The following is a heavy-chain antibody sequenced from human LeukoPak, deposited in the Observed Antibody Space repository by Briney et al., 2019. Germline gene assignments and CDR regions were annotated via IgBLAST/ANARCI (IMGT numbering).Heavy chain of an antibody. CDR1: GGSISSYY. D-gene: IGHD3-16*01. Sequence: PSETLSLTCTVSGGSISSYYWSWIRQPAGKGLEWIGRIYTSGSTNYNPSLKSRVTMSVDTSKNQFSLKLSSVTAADTAVYYCARDKEDDYVWESTTNWYFDLWGRGTLVTVSS. CDR3: ARDKEDDYVWESTTNWYFDL. CDR2: IYTSGST. J-gene: IGHJ2*01. V-gene: IGHV4-4*07.